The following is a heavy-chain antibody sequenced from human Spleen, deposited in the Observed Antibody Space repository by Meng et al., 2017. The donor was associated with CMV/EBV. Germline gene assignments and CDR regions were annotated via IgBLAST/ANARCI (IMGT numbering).Heavy chain of an antibody. D-gene: IGHD1-26*01. CDR2: FIPVFGTP. CDR3: ARGAGGSYYEGLVW. J-gene: IGHJ4*02. CDR1: GSTFSDYA. V-gene: IGHV1-69*05. Sequence: SGSTFSDYAVSWVRQAPGQGLEWMGGFIPVFGTPEYAQNFQGRVTITTDESTSTAFMDLSSLRSEDTAVYYCARGAGGSYYEGLVWWGQGTLVTVSS.